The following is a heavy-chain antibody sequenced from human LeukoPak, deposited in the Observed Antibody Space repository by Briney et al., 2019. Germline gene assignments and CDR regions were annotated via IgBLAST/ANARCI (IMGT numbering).Heavy chain of an antibody. J-gene: IGHJ4*02. CDR3: ARCGYSGYDYCDS. V-gene: IGHV3-30-3*01. Sequence: GGSLRLSCAASGFTLTSYAMHWVRQAPGKGLEWVAVISYDGSIKYYADSVKGRFTISRDNSETTLYLQMNSLRAEDTAVYYCARCGYSGYDYCDSWGQGTLVTVSS. D-gene: IGHD5-12*01. CDR1: GFTLTSYA. CDR2: ISYDGSIK.